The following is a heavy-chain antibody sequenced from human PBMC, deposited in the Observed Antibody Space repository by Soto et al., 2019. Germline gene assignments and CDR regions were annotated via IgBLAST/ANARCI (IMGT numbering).Heavy chain of an antibody. CDR2: ISSSGSTI. D-gene: IGHD3-10*01. CDR1: GFTFSSYE. J-gene: IGHJ4*02. V-gene: IGHV3-48*03. CDR3: ARDRGVTPPFDY. Sequence: GSLRLSCAASGFTFSSYEMNWVRQAPGKGLEWVSYISSSGSTIYYADSVKGRFTISRDNAKNSLYLQMNSLRAEDTAVYYCARDRGVTPPFDYWGQGTLVTVSS.